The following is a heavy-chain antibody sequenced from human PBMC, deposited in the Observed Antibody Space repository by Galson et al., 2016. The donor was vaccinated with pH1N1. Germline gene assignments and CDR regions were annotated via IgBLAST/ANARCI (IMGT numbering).Heavy chain of an antibody. V-gene: IGHV3-64*01. Sequence: SLRLSCAASGFIFSSYAMHWVRQAPGKGLEYVSAISSNGGSTYYANSVKGRFTISRDNSKNTLYLQMGSLRAEDMALYYCARGEELYSSGWDAFHIWGQGTMVTVSS. D-gene: IGHD6-19*01. CDR1: GFIFSSYA. CDR2: ISSNGGST. J-gene: IGHJ3*02. CDR3: ARGEELYSSGWDAFHI.